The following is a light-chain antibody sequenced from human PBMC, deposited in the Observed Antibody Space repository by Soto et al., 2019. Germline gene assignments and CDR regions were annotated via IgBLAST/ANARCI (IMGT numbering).Light chain of an antibody. J-gene: IGLJ2*01. CDR1: SSDVGGYNY. CDR2: DVS. CDR3: CSYAGSHTFVV. V-gene: IGLV2-11*01. Sequence: QSALTRARSVSGSPGQSVTISCTGTSSDVGGYNYVSWYQQHPGKAPKLMIYDVSKRPSGVPDRFSGSKSGNTASLTISGLQAEDEADYYCCSYAGSHTFVVFGGGTQLTVL.